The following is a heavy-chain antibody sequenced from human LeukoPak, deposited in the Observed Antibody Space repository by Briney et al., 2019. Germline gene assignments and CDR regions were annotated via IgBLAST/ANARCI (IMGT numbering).Heavy chain of an antibody. D-gene: IGHD3-16*02. CDR1: AGSFSGYY. J-gene: IGHJ4*02. V-gene: IGHV4-34*01. CDR2: INHSGST. Sequence: SETLSLTCAVYAGSFSGYYWSWIRQPPGKGLEWIGEINHSGSTNYNPSLKSRVTISVDTSKNRFSLKLSSVTAADTAVYYCARVGYDYVWGSYRLLDYWGQGTLVTVSS. CDR3: ARVGYDYVWGSYRLLDY.